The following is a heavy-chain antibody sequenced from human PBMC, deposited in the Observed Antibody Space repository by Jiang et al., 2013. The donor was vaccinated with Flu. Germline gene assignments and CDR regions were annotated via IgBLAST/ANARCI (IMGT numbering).Heavy chain of an antibody. CDR3: AGDRPGDHFFDY. D-gene: IGHD7-27*01. V-gene: IGHV1-2*02. Sequence: SGAEVKKPGASVKVSCKASAYTFTGNFVHWVRQAPGQGLEWMGWINPNSGATKYAQKFQGRVTMTRDTSISTAYMELTRLGSDDSAVYYCAGDRPGDHFFDYWGQGTLVIVSS. J-gene: IGHJ4*02. CDR1: AYTFTGNF. CDR2: INPNSGAT.